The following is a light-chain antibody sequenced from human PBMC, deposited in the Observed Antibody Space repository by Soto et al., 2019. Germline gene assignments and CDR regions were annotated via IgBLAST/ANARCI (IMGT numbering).Light chain of an antibody. CDR3: ADWYDSLNGPV. V-gene: IGLV1-44*01. CDR2: AND. J-gene: IGLJ2*01. CDR1: SSNIESNT. Sequence: QSVLTQPPSASGTPGQRVTISCSGTSSNIESNTVNWYQQLHGKAPKLLIFANDQRPSGVPDHFSGAKSGTSASLAISGLHSADEADYYCADWYDSLNGPVFGGGTQLTVL.